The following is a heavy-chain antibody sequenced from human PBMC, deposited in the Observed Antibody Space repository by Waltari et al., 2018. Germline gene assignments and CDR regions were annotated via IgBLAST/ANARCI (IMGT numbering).Heavy chain of an antibody. CDR2: ILYTDGRA. J-gene: IGHJ4*02. CDR3: AKILHEKTSNMIFDS. V-gene: IGHV3-23*01. CDR1: GFTFGTYT. Sequence: EVQLLESGGTLIQPGGSLRLSCAASGFTFGTYTMAWVRQTPGKVLEWFSAILYTDGRALYTDSVKGRFTISRDNSKDTLFLEMNSLRAEDTALYFCAKILHEKTSNMIFDSWGQGTLVTVSA. D-gene: IGHD3-16*01.